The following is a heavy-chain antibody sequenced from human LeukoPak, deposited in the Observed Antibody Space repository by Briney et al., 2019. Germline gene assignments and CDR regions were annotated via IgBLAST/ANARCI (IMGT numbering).Heavy chain of an antibody. V-gene: IGHV1-8*01. J-gene: IGHJ6*02. CDR2: MNPNSGNT. CDR1: GYTFTSYD. D-gene: IGHD3-3*01. CDR3: ARVLGSEEIRFLEWLSNPNHYYYYGMDV. Sequence: GASVKVPCKASGYTFTSYDINWVRQATGQGLEWMGWMNPNSGNTGYAQKFQGRVTMTRNTSISTAYMELSSLRSEDTAVYYCARVLGSEEIRFLEWLSNPNHYYYYGMDVWGQGTTVTVSS.